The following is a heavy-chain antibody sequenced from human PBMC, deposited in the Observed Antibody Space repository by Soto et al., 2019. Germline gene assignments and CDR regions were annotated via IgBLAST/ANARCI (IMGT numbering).Heavy chain of an antibody. Sequence: KPSETLSLTCAVYGWSFSGYYWSWIRQPPGKGLEWIGEINHSGSTNYNPSLESRVTISVDTSKNKFSLKLSSVSAADTAVYYCASMGQRLVHRAHWFDPWGQGTLVTVSS. CDR3: ASMGQRLVHRAHWFDP. D-gene: IGHD6-19*01. V-gene: IGHV4-34*01. CDR1: GWSFSGYY. CDR2: INHSGST. J-gene: IGHJ5*02.